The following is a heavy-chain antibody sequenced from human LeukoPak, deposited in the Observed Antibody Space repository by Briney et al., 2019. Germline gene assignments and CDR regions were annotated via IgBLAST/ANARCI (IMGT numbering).Heavy chain of an antibody. Sequence: ASVKVSCKASGYTFTGYYMHWVRQAPGQGLEWMGWINPNSGGTNYAQKFQGRVTMTRDTSISTAYMELRRLRSDDTAVYYCARDRRYSRGSYFNDYWGQGTLGTVSS. V-gene: IGHV1-2*02. CDR3: ARDRRYSRGSYFNDY. CDR1: GYTFTGYY. D-gene: IGHD1-26*01. J-gene: IGHJ4*02. CDR2: INPNSGGT.